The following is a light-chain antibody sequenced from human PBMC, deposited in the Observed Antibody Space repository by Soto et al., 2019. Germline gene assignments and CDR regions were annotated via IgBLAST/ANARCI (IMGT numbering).Light chain of an antibody. CDR1: QSVSSK. CDR2: GAS. Sequence: VLTHSPGTLFLSPGERATLCIRASQSVSSKLAWYQQKPGQAPRLLIYGASTRATGIPDRFSGSGSGTDFTLTISRLEPEDFAVYYCQQYGSSGTFGQGTKVDI. CDR3: QQYGSSGT. J-gene: IGKJ1*01. V-gene: IGKV3-20*01.